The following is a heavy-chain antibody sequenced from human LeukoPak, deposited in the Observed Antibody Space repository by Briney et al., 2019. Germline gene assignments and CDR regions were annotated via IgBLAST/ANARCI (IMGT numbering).Heavy chain of an antibody. CDR1: GFTFSSYA. CDR2: ISFHGSNK. D-gene: IGHD1-1*01. Sequence: GRSLRLSCAASGFTFSSYAMHWVRQAQGKGLEWVALISFHGSNKYYADSVRGRFTISRDNSQNTLYLQMNSLRAEDTAVYYCARDRGRGTTTTGSNWFDPWGQGTLVTVSS. J-gene: IGHJ5*02. CDR3: ARDRGRGTTTTGSNWFDP. V-gene: IGHV3-30-3*01.